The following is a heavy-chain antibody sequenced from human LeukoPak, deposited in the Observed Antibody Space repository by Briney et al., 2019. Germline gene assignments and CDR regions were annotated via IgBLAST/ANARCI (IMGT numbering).Heavy chain of an antibody. V-gene: IGHV3-15*07. Sequence: TAGGSLRLSCATSGFTFSNAWMNWVRQAPGKGLEWVGRIRSNSDGGTIDYAAPVKGRFTLSRDDSKTTLCLQMNSLQTEDTAVYYCATDFYDSTWGQGTLVTVSS. CDR2: IRSNSDGGTI. CDR3: ATDFYDST. J-gene: IGHJ5*02. D-gene: IGHD3-22*01. CDR1: GFTFSNAW.